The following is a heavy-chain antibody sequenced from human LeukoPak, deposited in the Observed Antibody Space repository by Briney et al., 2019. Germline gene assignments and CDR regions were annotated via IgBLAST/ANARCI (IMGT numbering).Heavy chain of an antibody. V-gene: IGHV4-59*01. CDR1: GDSISSYY. CDR2: IYYSGST. J-gene: IGHJ3*02. Sequence: SETLSLTCTVSGDSISSYYWSWIRQPPGKGPEWVGYIYYSGSTNYNPSLKSRVTISVDTSKNQFSLRLSSVTAADTAVYYCARDQRRAFDIWGQGTTVAVSS. CDR3: ARDQRRAFDI.